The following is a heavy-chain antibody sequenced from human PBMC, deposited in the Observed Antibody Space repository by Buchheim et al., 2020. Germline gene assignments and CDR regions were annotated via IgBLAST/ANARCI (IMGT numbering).Heavy chain of an antibody. D-gene: IGHD6-6*01. V-gene: IGHV3-11*05. CDR1: GFTFSDYY. CDR2: ISSSSSYT. Sequence: QVQLVESGGGLVKPGGSLRLSCAASGFTFSDYYMSWIRQAPGKGLEWVSYISSSSSYTNYADSVKGRFTISRDNAKNSLYLQMNSLRAEDTAVYYCARVSGIAARPSRTVYWYFDLWGRGTL. CDR3: ARVSGIAARPSRTVYWYFDL. J-gene: IGHJ2*01.